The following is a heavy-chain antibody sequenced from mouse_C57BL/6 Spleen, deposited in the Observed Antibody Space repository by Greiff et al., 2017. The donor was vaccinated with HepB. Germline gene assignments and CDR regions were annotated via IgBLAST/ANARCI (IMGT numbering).Heavy chain of an antibody. Sequence: VQRVESGPELVKPGASVKISCKASGYAFSSSWMNWVKQRPGKGLEWIGRIYPGDGDTNYNGKFKGKATLTADKSSSTAYMQLSSLTSEDSAVYFCARRGSDAMDYWGQGTSVTVSS. V-gene: IGHV1-82*01. CDR1: GYAFSSSW. J-gene: IGHJ4*01. CDR3: ARRGSDAMDY. CDR2: IYPGDGDT.